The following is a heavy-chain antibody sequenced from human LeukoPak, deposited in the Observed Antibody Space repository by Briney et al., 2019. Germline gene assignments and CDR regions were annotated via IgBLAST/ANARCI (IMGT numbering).Heavy chain of an antibody. CDR2: ISSNGGST. Sequence: PGGSLRLSCAASGFTFSSYAMHWVRQAPGKGLEYVSAISSNGGSTYYANSVKGRFTISRDNSKNTLYLQMGSLRAEDMAVYYRARDLYGGLFDHWGQGTLVTVSS. CDR1: GFTFSSYA. D-gene: IGHD5-12*01. V-gene: IGHV3-64*01. CDR3: ARDLYGGLFDH. J-gene: IGHJ4*02.